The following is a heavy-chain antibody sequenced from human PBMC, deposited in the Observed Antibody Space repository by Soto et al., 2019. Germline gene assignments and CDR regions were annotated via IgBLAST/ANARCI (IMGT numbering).Heavy chain of an antibody. CDR2: ISYDGSNK. J-gene: IGHJ6*02. Sequence: GGSLRLSCAASGFTFSSYGMHWVRQAPGKGLEWVAVISYDGSNKYYADSVKGRFTISRDNSKNTLYLQMNSLRAEDTAVYYCAKVRVAGNYYYYGMDVWGQGTTVTVSS. V-gene: IGHV3-30*18. D-gene: IGHD6-19*01. CDR1: GFTFSSYG. CDR3: AKVRVAGNYYYYGMDV.